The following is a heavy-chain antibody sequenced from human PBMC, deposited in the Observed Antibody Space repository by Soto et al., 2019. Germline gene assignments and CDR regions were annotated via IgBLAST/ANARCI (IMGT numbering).Heavy chain of an antibody. CDR2: ISSSSSYI. J-gene: IGHJ4*02. CDR3: ARDPWSGSYSPQALFDY. Sequence: EVQLVESGGGLVKPGGSLRLSCAASGFTFSSYSMNWVRQAPGKGLEWVSSISSSSSYIYYADSVKGRFTISRDNAKNSLYLQMNSLRAEDTAVYYCARDPWSGSYSPQALFDYWGQGTLVTVSS. V-gene: IGHV3-21*01. D-gene: IGHD3-10*01. CDR1: GFTFSSYS.